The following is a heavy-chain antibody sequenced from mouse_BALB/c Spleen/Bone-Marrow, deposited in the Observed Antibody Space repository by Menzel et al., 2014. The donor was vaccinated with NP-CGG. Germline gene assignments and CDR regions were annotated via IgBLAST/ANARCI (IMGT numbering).Heavy chain of an antibody. CDR3: ARGGNYGY. Sequence: VQLQQSGAELVKPGASVKPSCKTSGYTFTNYWIQWVKQRPGQGLGWIGEIFPGIGTTYYNEKFKGKATLTIDTSSSTAYMQLSSLTSEDSAVYFCARGGNYGYWGQGTTLTVSS. CDR2: IFPGIGTT. D-gene: IGHD2-1*01. CDR1: GYTFTNYW. J-gene: IGHJ2*01. V-gene: IGHV1S132*01.